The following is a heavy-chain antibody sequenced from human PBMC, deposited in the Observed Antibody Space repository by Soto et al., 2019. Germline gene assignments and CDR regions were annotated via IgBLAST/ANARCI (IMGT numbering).Heavy chain of an antibody. CDR3: AKDHGVVPVGLDAFDI. Sequence: EVPLLESGGGLVQPGGSLRLSCAASGFTFSSYAMSWVRQAPGKGLEWVSAISGSGGSTYYADSVKGRFTISRDNSKNTLYLQMNSLRAEDTAVYYCAKDHGVVPVGLDAFDIWGQGTMVTVSS. D-gene: IGHD2-2*01. CDR1: GFTFSSYA. J-gene: IGHJ3*02. V-gene: IGHV3-23*01. CDR2: ISGSGGST.